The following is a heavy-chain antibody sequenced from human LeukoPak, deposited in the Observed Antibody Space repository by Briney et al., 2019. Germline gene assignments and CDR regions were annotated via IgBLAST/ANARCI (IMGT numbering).Heavy chain of an antibody. D-gene: IGHD5-18*01. CDR1: GGTFSSYA. J-gene: IGHJ4*02. CDR2: INPNSGGT. CDR3: ARSTAMVIGLFDY. Sequence: ASVKVSCKASGGTFSSYAISWVRQAPGQGLEWMGWINPNSGGTNYAQKFQGRVTMTRDTSISTAYMELSRLRSDDTAVYYCARSTAMVIGLFDYWGQGTLVTVSS. V-gene: IGHV1-2*02.